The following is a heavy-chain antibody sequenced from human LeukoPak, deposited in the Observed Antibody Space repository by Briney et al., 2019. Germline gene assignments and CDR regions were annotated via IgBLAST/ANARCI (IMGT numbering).Heavy chain of an antibody. Sequence: SQTLSLTCAVSGGSISSGGYSWSWIRQPPGKGLEWIGYIYHSGSTYYNPSLKSRVTISVDTSKNQFSLKLSSVTAADTAVYYCARSERRDYDFWSGYTGYYFDYWGQGTLVTVSS. CDR1: GGSISSGGYS. D-gene: IGHD3-3*01. CDR3: ARSERRDYDFWSGYTGYYFDY. J-gene: IGHJ4*02. V-gene: IGHV4-30-2*01. CDR2: IYHSGST.